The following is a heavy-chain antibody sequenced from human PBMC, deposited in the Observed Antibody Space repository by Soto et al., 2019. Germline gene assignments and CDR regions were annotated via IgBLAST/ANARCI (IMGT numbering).Heavy chain of an antibody. CDR2: IIPIQGKA. CDR3: AKSLLFVDHGYMDV. J-gene: IGHJ6*03. CDR1: GGSFTSYS. V-gene: IGHV1-69*02. D-gene: IGHD2-21*01. Sequence: SVKVSCKASGGSFTSYSFTWVRQAPGQGLEWMGRIIPIQGKANYALKFQDRVTITADRSTRTVYMELTSLRPEDTAVYFCAKSLLFVDHGYMDVWGKGTTVTVSS.